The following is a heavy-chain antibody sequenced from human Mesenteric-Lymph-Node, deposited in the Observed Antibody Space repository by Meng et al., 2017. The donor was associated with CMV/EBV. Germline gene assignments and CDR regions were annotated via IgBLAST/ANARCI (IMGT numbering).Heavy chain of an antibody. CDR1: GGSVSSDSYY. J-gene: IGHJ6*02. Sequence: SETLSLTCTVSGGSVSSDSYYWSWIRQPPGKGLEWIGYIYYSGSTNYNPSLESRVTISVDTSNNQFFLWLNSVTAADTAVYYCARDSAVTGVSYYYRMDVWGQGTTVTVSS. V-gene: IGHV4-61*01. CDR2: IYYSGST. CDR3: ARDSAVTGVSYYYRMDV. D-gene: IGHD3-10*01.